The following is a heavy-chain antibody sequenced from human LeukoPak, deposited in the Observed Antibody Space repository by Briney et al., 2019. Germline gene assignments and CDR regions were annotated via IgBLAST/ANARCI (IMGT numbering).Heavy chain of an antibody. D-gene: IGHD5-18*01. CDR2: IIPIFGTA. Sequence: SVKVSCKASGGTFSSYAISWVRQAPGQGLEWMGGIIPIFGTANYAQKFQGRVTITADESTSTACMELRSLRSDDTAVYYCARVVDTAMDYWGQGTLVTVSS. J-gene: IGHJ4*02. CDR3: ARVVDTAMDY. V-gene: IGHV1-69*13. CDR1: GGTFSSYA.